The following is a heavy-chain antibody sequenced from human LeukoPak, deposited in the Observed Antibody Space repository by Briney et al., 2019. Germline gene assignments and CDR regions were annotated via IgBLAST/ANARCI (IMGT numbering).Heavy chain of an antibody. CDR3: ARSSYFPPRTPNY. V-gene: IGHV4-34*01. J-gene: IGHJ4*02. CDR2: INRSGST. CDR1: GGSFSGYY. D-gene: IGHD2-21*01. Sequence: PSETLSLTCAVYGGSFSGYYRSWIRQPPGKGLEWIGEINRSGSTNYNPSLKSRVTISVDTSKNQFSLKLSSVTAADTAVYYCARSSYFPPRTPNYWGQGTLVTVSS.